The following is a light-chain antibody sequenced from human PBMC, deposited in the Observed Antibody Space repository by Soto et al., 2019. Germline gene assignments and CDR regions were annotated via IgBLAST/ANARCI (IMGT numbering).Light chain of an antibody. Sequence: EVVLTQSPDALSLSPGERATVSCRASQSVSAYLAWYQQGPGQAPRLLIYDVSNRAPGIPDRFSGGGSGTDFTLSISSLQPEDSATYYCLSRFDWPTFGGGATLEIK. V-gene: IGKV3-11*01. CDR1: QSVSAY. J-gene: IGKJ4*01. CDR3: LSRFDWPT. CDR2: DVS.